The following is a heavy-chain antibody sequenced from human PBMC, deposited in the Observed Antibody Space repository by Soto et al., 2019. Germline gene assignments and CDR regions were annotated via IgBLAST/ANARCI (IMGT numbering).Heavy chain of an antibody. V-gene: IGHV4-4*02. CDR3: ARGHEFGGNSDAYDI. CDR2: IYHSGST. CDR1: GGSISSSNW. J-gene: IGHJ3*02. D-gene: IGHD2-21*02. Sequence: PSKTLSLTCAVSGGSISSSNWWSWVRQPPGKGLEWIGEIYHSGSTNYNPSLKSRVTISVDKSKNQFSLKLSSVTAADTAVYYCARGHEFGGNSDAYDIWGQGTMVTVS.